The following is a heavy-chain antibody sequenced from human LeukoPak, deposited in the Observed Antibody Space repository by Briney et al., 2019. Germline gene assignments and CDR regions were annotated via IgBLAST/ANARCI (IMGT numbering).Heavy chain of an antibody. J-gene: IGHJ4*02. CDR3: ASSGLHDFWSGYYRN. V-gene: IGHV3-30*04. Sequence: PGRSRRLSCAASGFTFSNYAMHWVRQAPGKGLEWMSVISYDGRNKYFADSVKGRFTLSRDNSKNTLYLQMNSLRAEDTAVYYCASSGLHDFWSGYYRNWGQGTLVTVSS. CDR2: ISYDGRNK. D-gene: IGHD3-3*01. CDR1: GFTFSNYA.